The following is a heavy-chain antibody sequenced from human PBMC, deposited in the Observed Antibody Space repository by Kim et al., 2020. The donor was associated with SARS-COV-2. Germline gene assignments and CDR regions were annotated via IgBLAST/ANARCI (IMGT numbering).Heavy chain of an antibody. D-gene: IGHD3-10*02. J-gene: IGHJ6*02. V-gene: IGHV1-69*01. Sequence: AQKFQGRVTITADESTSTAYMELSSLRFEDTAVYYCARGAMSGYYHGLDVWGQGTTVTVSS. CDR3: ARGAMSGYYHGLDV.